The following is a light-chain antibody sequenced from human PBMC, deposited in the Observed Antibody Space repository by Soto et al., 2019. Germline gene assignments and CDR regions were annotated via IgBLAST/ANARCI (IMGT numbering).Light chain of an antibody. CDR3: SSYTSSSTLLYV. J-gene: IGLJ1*01. CDR2: DVS. Sequence: QSALTQPASVYGSPGQSITISCTGTSSDVGGYNYVSWYQQHPGKAPKLMIYDVSNRPSGVSNRFSGSKSGNTASLTISGLQAEDEADYYCSSYTSSSTLLYVFGTGTK. V-gene: IGLV2-14*01. CDR1: SSDVGGYNY.